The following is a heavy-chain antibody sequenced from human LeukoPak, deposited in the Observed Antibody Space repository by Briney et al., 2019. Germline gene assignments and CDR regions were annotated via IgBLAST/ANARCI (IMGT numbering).Heavy chain of an antibody. J-gene: IGHJ6*02. Sequence: GASVKVSCKASGGTFSSYAISWVRQAPGQGLDWMGRIIPILGIANYAQKFQGRATITADKSTSAAYMKLSSLRSEDRAVYYWARDSGYSYGYGRTITYNGMDVWGQGTTVTVSS. D-gene: IGHD5-18*01. CDR1: GGTFSSYA. CDR3: ARDSGYSYGYGRTITYNGMDV. V-gene: IGHV1-69*04. CDR2: IIPILGIA.